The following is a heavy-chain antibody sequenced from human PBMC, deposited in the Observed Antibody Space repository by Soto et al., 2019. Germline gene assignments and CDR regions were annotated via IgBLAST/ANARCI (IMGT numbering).Heavy chain of an antibody. V-gene: IGHV1-69*13. D-gene: IGHD1-7*01. CDR3: ARGGGRRTGTTAEDEDGAFDI. CDR1: GGTFSSYA. Sequence: GASVKVSCKASGGTFSSYAISWVRQAPGQGLEWMGGIIPIFGTANYAQKFQGRVTITADESTSTAYMELSSLRSEDTAVYYCARGGGRRTGTTAEDEDGAFDIWGQGTMVTVSS. J-gene: IGHJ3*02. CDR2: IIPIFGTA.